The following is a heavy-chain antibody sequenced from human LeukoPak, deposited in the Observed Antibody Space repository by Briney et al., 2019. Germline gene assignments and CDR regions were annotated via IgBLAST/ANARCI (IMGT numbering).Heavy chain of an antibody. CDR1: GGSISSSSYY. CDR3: ARGGIAARHNWFDP. D-gene: IGHD6-6*01. Sequence: PSETLSLTSTVSGGSISSSSYYWGWIRQPPGKGLEWIGSIYYSGSTYYNPSLKSRVTISVDTSKNQFSLKLSSVTAADTAVYYCARGGIAARHNWFDPWGQGTLVTVSS. J-gene: IGHJ5*02. V-gene: IGHV4-39*07. CDR2: IYYSGST.